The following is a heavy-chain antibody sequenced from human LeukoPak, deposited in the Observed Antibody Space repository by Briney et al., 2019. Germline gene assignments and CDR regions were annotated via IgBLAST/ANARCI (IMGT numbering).Heavy chain of an antibody. Sequence: GGSLRLSCVASGFTFSTYWMYWVRQAPGKGLVWVSRIKGDGSKTNYADSVKGRFTVSRDNAKNTLYLQMSSLRAEDTAVYYCARPTGVYDAFDIWGQGTTVIVSS. V-gene: IGHV3-74*01. CDR2: IKGDGSKT. D-gene: IGHD6-6*01. CDR3: ARPTGVYDAFDI. J-gene: IGHJ3*02. CDR1: GFTFSTYW.